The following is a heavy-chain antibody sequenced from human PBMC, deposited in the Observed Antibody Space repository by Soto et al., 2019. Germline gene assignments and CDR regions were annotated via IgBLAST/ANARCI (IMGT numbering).Heavy chain of an antibody. J-gene: IGHJ6*02. V-gene: IGHV3-23*01. CDR2: ISGSGGST. D-gene: IGHD1-7*01. CDR1: GFTFSSYA. CDR3: AKAVQRVGGTTPRGYYYGMDV. Sequence: EVQLLESGGGLVQPGGSLRLSCAASGFTFSSYAMSWVRQAPGKGLEWVSAISGSGGSTYYADSVKGRFTISRYNSKNPLYLQMNSLRAEDTAVYYCAKAVQRVGGTTPRGYYYGMDVWGQGTTVTVSS.